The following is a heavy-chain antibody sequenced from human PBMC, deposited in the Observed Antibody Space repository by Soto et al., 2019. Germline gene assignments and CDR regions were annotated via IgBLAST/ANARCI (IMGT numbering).Heavy chain of an antibody. CDR1: ADSIRSGNHY. V-gene: IGHV4-30-4*01. Sequence: PSETLSLTCTVSADSIRSGNHYWSWIRQPPGKGLEWIGYIYYSGSTYYNPSLKSRVTISVDTSKNQFSLKLSSVTAADTAVYYCARDVVVVAATRVSYFDYWGQGTLVTVSS. CDR3: ARDVVVVAATRVSYFDY. D-gene: IGHD2-15*01. J-gene: IGHJ4*02. CDR2: IYYSGST.